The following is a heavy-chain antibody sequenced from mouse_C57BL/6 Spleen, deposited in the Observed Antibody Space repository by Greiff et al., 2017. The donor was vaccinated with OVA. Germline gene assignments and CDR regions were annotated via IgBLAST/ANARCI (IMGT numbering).Heavy chain of an antibody. CDR3: ARDTGSFFAY. D-gene: IGHD1-1*02. Sequence: EVQLVESGGGLVKPGGSLKLSCAASGFTFSSYAMSWVRQTPEKRLEWVATISDGGSYTYYPDNVKGRFTISRDNAKNNLYLQMSHLKSEDTAMYYCARDTGSFFAYWGQGTLVTVSA. CDR1: GFTFSSYA. J-gene: IGHJ3*01. CDR2: ISDGGSYT. V-gene: IGHV5-4*01.